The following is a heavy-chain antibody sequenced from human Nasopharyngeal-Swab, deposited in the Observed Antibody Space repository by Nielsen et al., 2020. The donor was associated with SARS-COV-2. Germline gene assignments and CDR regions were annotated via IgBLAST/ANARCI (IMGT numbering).Heavy chain of an antibody. CDR1: GFTFSRYA. CDR3: ARDRSGETGTVGAD. D-gene: IGHD1-7*01. J-gene: IGHJ4*02. V-gene: IGHV3-23*01. CDR2: IRGSPDSA. Sequence: GESLKISCVASGFTFSRYAMNWVRQAPGKGPEWVSAIRGSPDSAYYADSVKGRFTISKDNAKNTMYLQMNSLRADDTAMYFCARDRSGETGTVGADWGQGTLVTVSS.